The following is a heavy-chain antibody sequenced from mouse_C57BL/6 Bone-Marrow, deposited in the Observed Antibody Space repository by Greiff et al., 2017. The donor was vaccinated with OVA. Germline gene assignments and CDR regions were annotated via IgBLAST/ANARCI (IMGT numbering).Heavy chain of an antibody. Sequence: QVQLQQPGAELVKPGASVKMSCKASGYTFTSYWITWVKQRPGQGLEWIGDLYPGSGRTTYTEKFKSKATLTVDTSSSTAYMQLSSLTSEDSAVDYCARSGITTVEGDFAMDYWGQGTSVTVSS. V-gene: IGHV1-55*01. D-gene: IGHD1-1*01. J-gene: IGHJ4*01. CDR1: GYTFTSYW. CDR2: LYPGSGRT. CDR3: ARSGITTVEGDFAMDY.